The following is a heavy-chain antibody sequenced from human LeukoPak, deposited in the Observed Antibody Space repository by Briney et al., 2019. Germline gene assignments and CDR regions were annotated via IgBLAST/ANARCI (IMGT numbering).Heavy chain of an antibody. Sequence: PSETLSLTCTVSGGSITSGGYFWSWIRQPPGKGLEWIGEINHSGSTNYNPSLKSRVTISVDTSKNQFSLKLSSVTAADTAVYYCARVRPRYYYDSSGPHDYWGQGTLVTVSS. CDR2: INHSGST. V-gene: IGHV4-34*01. D-gene: IGHD3-22*01. CDR1: GGSITSGGYF. J-gene: IGHJ4*02. CDR3: ARVRPRYYYDSSGPHDY.